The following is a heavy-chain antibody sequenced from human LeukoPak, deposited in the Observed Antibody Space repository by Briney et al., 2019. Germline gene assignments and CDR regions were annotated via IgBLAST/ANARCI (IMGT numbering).Heavy chain of an antibody. CDR1: GFTFSVHA. J-gene: IGHJ3*02. V-gene: IGHV3-23*01. CDR3: VRLMGTADFDI. CDR2: IRDSGDNT. D-gene: IGHD7-27*01. Sequence: PGGSLRLSCAASGFTFSVHAMSWVRQSPVKGLEWVSSIRDSGDNTYYADSVKGRFTISRDNSKNTLYLQINSLRAEDTALYYCVRLMGTADFDIWGQGTLVTVSS.